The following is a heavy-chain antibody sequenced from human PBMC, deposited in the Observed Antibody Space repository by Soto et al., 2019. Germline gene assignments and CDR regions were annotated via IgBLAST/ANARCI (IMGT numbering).Heavy chain of an antibody. CDR1: XXTVXXHA. CDR3: APHXSXXXXXXXXDAFAI. V-gene: IGHV3-23*01. J-gene: IGHJ3*02. Sequence: EVQVLESGGGLVQPGGSLRLSCEGSXXTVXXHAMTWIRQXPGKGPEWVSTITADGGTYYADSVKGRFAMSRDTSESTLYLQMNSLGAEDTAAYYCAPHXSXXXXXXXXDAFAIRGQGTMVTVSS. CDR2: ITADGGT.